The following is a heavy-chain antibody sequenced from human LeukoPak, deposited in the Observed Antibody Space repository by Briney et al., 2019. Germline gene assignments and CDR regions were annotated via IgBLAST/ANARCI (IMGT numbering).Heavy chain of an antibody. CDR2: INPNSGGT. Sequence: ASVKVSCKASGYTFTGYYMHWVRQAPGQGLEWMGWINPNSGGTNYAQKFQGRVTMTRDTSISTAYMELSRLRSDDTAAYYCARAGQWLVLYYFDYWGQGTLVTVSS. D-gene: IGHD6-19*01. CDR3: ARAGQWLVLYYFDY. CDR1: GYTFTGYY. V-gene: IGHV1-2*02. J-gene: IGHJ4*02.